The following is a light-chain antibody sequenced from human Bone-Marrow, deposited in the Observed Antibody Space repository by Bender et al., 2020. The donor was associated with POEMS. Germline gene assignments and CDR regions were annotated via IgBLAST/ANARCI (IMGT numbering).Light chain of an antibody. V-gene: IGLV3-10*01. CDR1: ALPKKY. J-gene: IGLJ1*01. CDR3: QVWDNYSDHRV. CDR2: EDS. Sequence: SYELTQPPSVSVSPGQTARITCFGDALPKKYAYGYQQKSGQAPLVVIHEDSKRPSGIPERFSGSNSGNTATLTISRVEAGDEADYYCQVWDNYSDHRVFGTGTEVTIL.